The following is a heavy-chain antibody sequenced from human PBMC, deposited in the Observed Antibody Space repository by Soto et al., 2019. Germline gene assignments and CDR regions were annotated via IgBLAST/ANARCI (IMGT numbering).Heavy chain of an antibody. Sequence: EVQLVESGGGLVQPGGSLRLSCAASGFTFSSHWMSWVRKAPGKGLEWVANIKHDGSETYYVDSVKGRLTISRDNAKHSLYLQMHSLRAEDTAVYYCARDDYNWARDYWGQGTLVTVSS. D-gene: IGHD4-4*01. CDR1: GFTFSSHW. CDR3: ARDDYNWARDY. CDR2: IKHDGSET. J-gene: IGHJ4*02. V-gene: IGHV3-7*01.